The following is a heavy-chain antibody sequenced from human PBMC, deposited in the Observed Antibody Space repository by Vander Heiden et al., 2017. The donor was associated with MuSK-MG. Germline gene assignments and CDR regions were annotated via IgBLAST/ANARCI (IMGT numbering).Heavy chain of an antibody. CDR2: ISYDGSNK. V-gene: IGHV3-30*04. CDR1: GFTFSSYA. CDR3: ARFGELLNPHPPD. J-gene: IGHJ4*02. Sequence: QVQLVASGGGVVQPGRSLRLSCAASGFTFSSYAMHWVRQAPGKGLEWVAVISYDGSNKYYADSVKGRFTISRDNSKNTLYLQMNSLRAEDTAVYYCARFGELLNPHPPDWGQGTLVTVSS. D-gene: IGHD3-10*01.